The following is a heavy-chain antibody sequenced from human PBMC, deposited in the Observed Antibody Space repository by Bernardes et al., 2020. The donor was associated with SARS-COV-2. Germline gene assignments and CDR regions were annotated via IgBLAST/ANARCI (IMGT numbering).Heavy chain of an antibody. D-gene: IGHD3-22*01. CDR3: ARDARSDYYESRGHYSESVSDY. V-gene: IGHV4-30-4*01. CDR1: GGSISSGSYY. CDR2: IYYSGST. Sequence: SETLSLTCTVSGGSISSGSYYWSWIRQPPGKGLEWIGYIYYSGSTYLNPSFQSRGSISLDTSKNQFSLRLRSVTAADTAVYYCARDARSDYYESRGHYSESVSDYGGQGTLVTVSS. J-gene: IGHJ4*02.